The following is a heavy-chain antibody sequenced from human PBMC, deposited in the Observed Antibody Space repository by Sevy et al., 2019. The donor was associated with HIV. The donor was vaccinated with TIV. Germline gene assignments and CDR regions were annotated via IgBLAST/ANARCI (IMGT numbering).Heavy chain of an antibody. D-gene: IGHD5-18*01. CDR1: GFTFSSYS. J-gene: IGHJ4*02. CDR2: ISSSSSYI. Sequence: GGSLRLSCAASGFTFSSYSMNWVRQAPGKGLEWVSSISSSSSYIYYADSVKGRFTISRDNAKNSLYLQMNSLRAEDTAVYYCARGGAPGGRLWLQDHGGPLSRWGQGTLVTVSS. CDR3: ARGGAPGGRLWLQDHGGPLSR. V-gene: IGHV3-21*01.